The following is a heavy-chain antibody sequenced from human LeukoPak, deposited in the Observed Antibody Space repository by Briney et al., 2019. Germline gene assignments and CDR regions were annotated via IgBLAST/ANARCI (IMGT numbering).Heavy chain of an antibody. CDR1: GFTFSSYA. V-gene: IGHV3-23*01. CDR2: ISGSGGST. Sequence: GGSLGLSCAASGFTFSSYAMSWVRQAPGKGLEWVSGISGSGGSTYYADSVKGRFTISRDNSRSTLYLQMNSPRAEDTAVYYCAILPGYSSGWYEVNYWGQGTLVTVSS. CDR3: AILPGYSSGWYEVNY. D-gene: IGHD6-13*01. J-gene: IGHJ4*02.